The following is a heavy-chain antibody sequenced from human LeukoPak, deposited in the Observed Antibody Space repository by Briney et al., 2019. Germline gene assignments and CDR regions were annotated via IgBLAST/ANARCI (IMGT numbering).Heavy chain of an antibody. CDR1: GFTFNSYG. J-gene: IGHJ6*03. D-gene: IGHD6-19*01. CDR2: IRCDGSNI. V-gene: IGHV3-30*02. CDR3: AKDLQQWMVCPYYYYMDV. Sequence: GGSLRLSCAASGFTFNSYGMQWVRQAPGKGLEWVAFIRCDGSNIHYADSVKGRFSVSRDNSKLYLQMNSLGLEDMAVYYCAKDLQQWMVCPYYYYMDVWGKGTTVTVSS.